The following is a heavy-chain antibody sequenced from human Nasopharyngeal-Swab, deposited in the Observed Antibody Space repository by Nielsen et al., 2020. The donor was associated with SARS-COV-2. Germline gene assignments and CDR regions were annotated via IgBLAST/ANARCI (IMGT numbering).Heavy chain of an antibody. CDR2: ISASDYTT. J-gene: IGHJ6*02. V-gene: IGHV3-23*01. CDR1: GFTFRSYA. Sequence: GESLKISCAASGFTFRSYAISWVRQAPGKGLEWVSVISASDYTTYYADSVKGRFTISRDNSKNTLDLQMNSLRAEDTAMYYCAKDRDSGDDSGEYYHYYGMDVWGQGTSVTVS. CDR3: AKDRDSGDDSGEYYHYYGMDV. D-gene: IGHD5-12*01.